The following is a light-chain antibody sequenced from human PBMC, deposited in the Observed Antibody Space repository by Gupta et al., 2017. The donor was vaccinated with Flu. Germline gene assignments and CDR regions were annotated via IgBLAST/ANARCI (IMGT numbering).Light chain of an antibody. CDR1: QSVLYSSNNKNY. CDR3: QQYHSTPYS. Sequence: MVMTQSPDSIAVSLGERATINCKSSQSVLYSSNNKNYLAWYQQKPGQPPKLLLYWASTRESGVPDRFSGRGSGTDFTLTISSLQAEDVAVYYCQQYHSTPYSFGQGTKLQIK. J-gene: IGKJ2*03. V-gene: IGKV4-1*01. CDR2: WAS.